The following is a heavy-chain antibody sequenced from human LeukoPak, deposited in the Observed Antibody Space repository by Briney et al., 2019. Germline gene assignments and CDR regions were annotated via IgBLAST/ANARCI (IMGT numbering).Heavy chain of an antibody. V-gene: IGHV4-39*07. D-gene: IGHD2-15*01. CDR3: ARDRFGGGSGRYLDY. J-gene: IGHJ4*02. CDR1: GGSISSSSYY. Sequence: PSETLSLTCTVSGGSISSSSYYWGWIRQPPGKGPEWIGSIYYSGRTYYNPSLKSRVTISVDTSKNQFSLKLSSVTAADTAVYYCARDRFGGGSGRYLDYWGQGTLVTVSS. CDR2: IYYSGRT.